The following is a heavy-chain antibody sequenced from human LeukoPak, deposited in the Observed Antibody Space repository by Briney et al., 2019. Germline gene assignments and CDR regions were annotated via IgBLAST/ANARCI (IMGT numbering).Heavy chain of an antibody. CDR3: AKDLSTNFYDSSAFFNY. CDR2: IRYDRSNK. Sequence: PGGSLGLSCAASGSTFSDYGMHWVRQAPGKGLEWVAFIRYDRSNKYYADSVKGRFTISRDNSENTVYLQMNSLRDEDTAVYYCAKDLSTNFYDSSAFFNYWGQGTLVIVSS. J-gene: IGHJ4*02. D-gene: IGHD3-22*01. V-gene: IGHV3-30*02. CDR1: GSTFSDYG.